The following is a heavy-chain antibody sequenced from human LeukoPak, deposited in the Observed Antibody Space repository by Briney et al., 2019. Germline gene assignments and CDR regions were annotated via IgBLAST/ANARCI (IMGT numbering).Heavy chain of an antibody. CDR3: ARAVAGVETFDY. CDR2: IYYSGST. D-gene: IGHD6-19*01. Sequence: SETLSLTCTVSGGSISSSSYYWGWIRQPPGKGLEWIGSIYYSGSTYYNPSLKSRVTISVDTSKNQFSLKLSSVTAADTAVYYCARAVAGVETFDYWGQGTLVTVSS. CDR1: GGSISSSSYY. J-gene: IGHJ4*02. V-gene: IGHV4-39*01.